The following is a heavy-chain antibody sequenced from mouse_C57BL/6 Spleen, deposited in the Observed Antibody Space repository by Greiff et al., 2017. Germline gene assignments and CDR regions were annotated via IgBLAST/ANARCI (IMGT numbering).Heavy chain of an antibody. D-gene: IGHD3-2*02. CDR2: IDPENGDT. CDR3: TTRGSGY. Sequence: EVKLVESGAELVRPGASVKLSCTASGFNIKDDYMHWVKQRPEQGLEWIGWIDPENGDTEYASKFQGKATITADTSSNTAYLQLSSLTSEDTAVYYCTTRGSGYWGQGTTLTVSS. V-gene: IGHV14-4*01. CDR1: GFNIKDDY. J-gene: IGHJ2*01.